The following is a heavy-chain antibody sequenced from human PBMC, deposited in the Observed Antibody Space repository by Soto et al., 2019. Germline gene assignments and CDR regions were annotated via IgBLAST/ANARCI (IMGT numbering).Heavy chain of an antibody. V-gene: IGHV4-39*01. Sequence: QLQLQESGPGLVRPSETLSLTCSVSGGSIINTGDYWGWVRQPPGKGLEWIGSIYYTGSTYYNPSLNSRVTISVDTSKNQFSLNLSSVTAADTAVYYCARHRYSGNRGNSFDVWGQGTMVTVSS. CDR2: IYYTGST. CDR1: GGSIINTGDY. CDR3: ARHRYSGNRGNSFDV. J-gene: IGHJ3*01. D-gene: IGHD4-4*01.